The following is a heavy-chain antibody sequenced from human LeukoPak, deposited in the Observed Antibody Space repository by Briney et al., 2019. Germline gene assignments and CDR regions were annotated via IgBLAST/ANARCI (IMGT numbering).Heavy chain of an antibody. CDR1: GYTFTSYY. J-gene: IGHJ4*02. CDR3: ARDQRFHDYYDSSGYYWAFDY. D-gene: IGHD3-22*01. V-gene: IGHV1-46*01. Sequence: ASVKVSCKASGYTFTSYYMHWVRQAPGQGLEWMGIINPSGGSTSYAQKFQGRVTMTTDTSTSTAYMELRSLRSDDTAVYYCARDQRFHDYYDSSGYYWAFDYWGQGTLVTVSS. CDR2: INPSGGST.